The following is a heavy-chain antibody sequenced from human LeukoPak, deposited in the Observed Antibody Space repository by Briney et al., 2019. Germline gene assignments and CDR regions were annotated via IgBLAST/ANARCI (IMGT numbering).Heavy chain of an antibody. J-gene: IGHJ4*02. CDR1: GYTFINYA. D-gene: IGHD6-13*01. Sequence: APVKVSCKASGYTFINYAINWGRQAPGQRPEWMGWINAVNGNTKYSQKFQGRVTITRDTSASTAYMELTSLTSADTAVYYCARGPRAAADDYWGQGTLVTVSS. V-gene: IGHV1-3*01. CDR3: ARGPRAAADDY. CDR2: INAVNGNT.